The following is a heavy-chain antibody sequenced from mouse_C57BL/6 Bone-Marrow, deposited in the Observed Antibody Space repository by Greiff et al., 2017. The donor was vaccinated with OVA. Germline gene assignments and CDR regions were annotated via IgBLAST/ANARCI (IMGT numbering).Heavy chain of an antibody. CDR3: ARHDLRYDYGTWFAY. CDR2: FYPGSGST. D-gene: IGHD2-4*01. CDR1: GYTFTEYT. V-gene: IGHV1-62-2*01. J-gene: IGHJ3*01. Sequence: QVQLQQSGAELVKPGASVKLSCKASGYTFTEYTIHWVKQRPGQGLEWIGWFYPGSGSTKYTEKFKGKATLTADKSSSTVYMKLSRVTSEDSAVYDCARHDLRYDYGTWFAYWGQGTLVTVSA.